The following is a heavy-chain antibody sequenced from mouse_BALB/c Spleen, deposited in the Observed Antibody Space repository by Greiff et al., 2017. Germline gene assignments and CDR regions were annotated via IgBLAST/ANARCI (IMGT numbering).Heavy chain of an antibody. CDR2: ISYSGST. V-gene: IGHV3-2*02. J-gene: IGHJ3*01. CDR1: GYSITSDYA. D-gene: IGHD1-1*01. CDR3: ASGYYGSSLFAY. Sequence: DVKLQESGPGLVKPSQSLSLTCTATGYSITSDYAWNWIRQFPGNKLEWMGYISYSGSTSYNPSLKSRISITRDTSKNQFFLQLNSVTTEDTATYYCASGYYGSSLFAYWGQGTLVTVSA.